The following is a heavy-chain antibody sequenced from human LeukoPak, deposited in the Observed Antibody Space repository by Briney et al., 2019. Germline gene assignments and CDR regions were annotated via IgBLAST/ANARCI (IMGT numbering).Heavy chain of an antibody. V-gene: IGHV4-34*01. Sequence: PSETLSLTCAVYGGSFSGCYWSWIRQPPGKGLEWIGEINHSGSTNYNPSLKSRVTISVDTSKNQFSLKLSSVTAADTAVYYCARGGAGATTFDYFDYWGQGTLVTVSS. CDR3: ARGGAGATTFDYFDY. D-gene: IGHD1-26*01. CDR1: GGSFSGCY. J-gene: IGHJ4*02. CDR2: INHSGST.